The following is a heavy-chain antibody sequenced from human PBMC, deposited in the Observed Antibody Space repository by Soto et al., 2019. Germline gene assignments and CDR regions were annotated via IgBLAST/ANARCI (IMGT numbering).Heavy chain of an antibody. J-gene: IGHJ6*02. CDR1: GYTFTSYY. CDR3: ARVRMGYGMDV. V-gene: IGHV1-46*03. D-gene: IGHD1-26*01. Sequence: ASVKVSDKASGYTFTSYYMHWVRQAPGQGLEWMGIINPSGGSTNYAQKFQGRVTMTRDTSTSTVYMELSSLRSEDTAVYYCARVRMGYGMDVWGQGTTVTSP. CDR2: INPSGGST.